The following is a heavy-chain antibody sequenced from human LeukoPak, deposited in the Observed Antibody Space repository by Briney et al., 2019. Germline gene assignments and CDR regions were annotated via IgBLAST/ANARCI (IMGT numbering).Heavy chain of an antibody. V-gene: IGHV1-2*02. J-gene: IGHJ4*02. D-gene: IGHD3-16*01. Sequence: ASVKVSCKASGYTFTDYYLHWVRQAPGQGLEWMGWINPNSGDTKYAQNFQGRVTMTGDTSISTGYMELSGLTSDDTAVYYCARDIWNLRLIYYWGQGTLVTDSS. CDR3: ARDIWNLRLIYY. CDR1: GYTFTDYY. CDR2: INPNSGDT.